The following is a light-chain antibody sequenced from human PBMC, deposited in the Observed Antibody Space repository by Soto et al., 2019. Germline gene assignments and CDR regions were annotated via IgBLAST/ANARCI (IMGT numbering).Light chain of an antibody. J-gene: IGKJ1*01. V-gene: IGKV3-15*01. CDR2: RIF. CDR1: QSVSGY. Sequence: EIVMTQSPGTVSVFPGETVTLSCSASQSVSGYLDWFHQKPGQAPRLVLLRIFTRAIGVPARFSGSGSETEFTLTISGLQSEDSGVYYCLQHYSCPWTFGQGTKVEIK. CDR3: LQHYSCPWT.